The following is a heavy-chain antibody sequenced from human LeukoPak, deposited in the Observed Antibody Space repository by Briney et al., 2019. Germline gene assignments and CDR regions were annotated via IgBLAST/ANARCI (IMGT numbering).Heavy chain of an antibody. CDR3: ASLTVTTPNYYYYMDV. CDR1: GGTFSSYA. V-gene: IGHV1-69*05. J-gene: IGHJ6*03. Sequence: SVKVSCKASGGTFSSYAISWVRQAPGQGLEWMGGIIPIFGTANYAQKFQGRVTITTDESTSTAYMELSSLRSEDTAVYYCASLTVTTPNYYYYMDVWGKGTTVTVSS. D-gene: IGHD4-11*01. CDR2: IIPIFGTA.